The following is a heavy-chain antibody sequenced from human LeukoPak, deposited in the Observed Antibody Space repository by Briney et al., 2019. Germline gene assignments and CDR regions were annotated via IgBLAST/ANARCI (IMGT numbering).Heavy chain of an antibody. J-gene: IGHJ3*02. CDR2: IYYSGST. V-gene: IGHV4-31*03. CDR3: ARDSPYGDYGSIAFDI. Sequence: SQTLSLTCTVSGGSISSGGYYWSWIRQHPGKGQEWIGYIYYSGSTYYNPSLKSRVTISVDTSKNQFSLKLSSVTAADTAVYYCARDSPYGDYGSIAFDIWGQGTMVTVSS. D-gene: IGHD4-17*01. CDR1: GGSISSGGYY.